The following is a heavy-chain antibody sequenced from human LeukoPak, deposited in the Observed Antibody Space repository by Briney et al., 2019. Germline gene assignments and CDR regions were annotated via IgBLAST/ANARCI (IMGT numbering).Heavy chain of an antibody. V-gene: IGHV3-23*01. CDR3: AKIYQGFFLEDDAFDI. Sequence: GGSLRLPCAASGFTFSSYAMSWVRQAPGKGLEWVSAISGSGGSTYYADSVKGRFTISRDNSKNTLYLQMNSLRAEDTAVYYCAKIYQGFFLEDDAFDIWGQGTMVTVSS. D-gene: IGHD3-3*01. CDR1: GFTFSSYA. CDR2: ISGSGGST. J-gene: IGHJ3*02.